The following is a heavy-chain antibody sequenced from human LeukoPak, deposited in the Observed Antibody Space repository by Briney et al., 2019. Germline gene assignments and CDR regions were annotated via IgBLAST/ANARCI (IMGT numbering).Heavy chain of an antibody. V-gene: IGHV3-74*01. CDR2: IKEDGTYT. J-gene: IGHJ4*02. CDR3: ARDFDMGITPGDDFDF. D-gene: IGHD3-9*01. Sequence: GGSLRLSCAASGFSFSKYWMHWVRQTPGEGLVGVARIKEDGTYTSYADSVKGRFTISRDNARNTVFLQMNSLRAEDTAVYYCARDFDMGITPGDDFDFWGQGTLVTVSS. CDR1: GFSFSKYW.